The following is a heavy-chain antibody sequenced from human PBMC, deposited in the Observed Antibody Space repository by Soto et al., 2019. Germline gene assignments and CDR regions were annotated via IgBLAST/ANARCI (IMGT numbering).Heavy chain of an antibody. J-gene: IGHJ5*02. CDR3: LRRRRLCDGVICYYSWFAP. V-gene: IGHV2-5*02. CDR1: VFSLTTSGMG. CDR2: IYWDDDK. D-gene: IGHD2-15*01. Sequence: QITLKESGPTLVKPTQTLTLTCTFSVFSLTTSGMGVGWIRQSPGRALEWLALIYWDDDKGHSPSLKSRLTIPKDNAKNQAVLAMPNMDRVDPATYYWLRRRRLCDGVICYYSWFAPWGKGALFTVSS.